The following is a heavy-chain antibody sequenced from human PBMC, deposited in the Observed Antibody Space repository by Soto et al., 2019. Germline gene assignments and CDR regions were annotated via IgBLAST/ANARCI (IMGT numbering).Heavy chain of an antibody. J-gene: IGHJ4*02. Sequence: QVQLVQSGSESMQPGAAVKVSCKGSGYNFNSHSINWLRQAPGQGLEWMGWINPKTGNPPYEQGFTGLFVFSVDTSVSMVYLQIFSLKADDSADYYCARDRSSASIDYWGQGTLVTVSS. CDR2: INPKTGNP. CDR1: GYNFNSHS. CDR3: ARDRSSASIDY. D-gene: IGHD3-3*01. V-gene: IGHV7-4-1*01.